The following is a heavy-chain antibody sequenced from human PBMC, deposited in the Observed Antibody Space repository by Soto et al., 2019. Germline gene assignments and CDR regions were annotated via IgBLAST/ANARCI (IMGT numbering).Heavy chain of an antibody. D-gene: IGHD6-13*01. CDR3: ARDRIAAAGTPYYYYGMDV. V-gene: IGHV3-33*01. CDR1: GFTFSSYG. CDR2: IWYDGSNK. Sequence: GGSLRLSCAASGFTFSSYGMHWVRQAPGKGLEWVAVIWYDGSNKYYADSVKGRFTISRDNSKNTLYLQMNSLRAEDTAVYYCARDRIAAAGTPYYYYGMDVWGQGT. J-gene: IGHJ6*02.